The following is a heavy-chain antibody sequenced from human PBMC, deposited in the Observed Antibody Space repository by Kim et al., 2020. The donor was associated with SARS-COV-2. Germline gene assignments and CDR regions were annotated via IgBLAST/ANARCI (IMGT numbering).Heavy chain of an antibody. D-gene: IGHD2-21*01. CDR2: ISGSGGST. J-gene: IGHJ6*02. CDR3: AKKMWSRRDIYGMDV. V-gene: IGHV3-23*01. Sequence: GGSLRLSCAASGFTFSSYAMSWVRQAPGKGLEWVSAISGSGGSTYYADSVKGRFTISRDNSKNTLYLQMNSLRAEDTAVYYCAKKMWSRRDIYGMDVWGQGTTVTVSS. CDR1: GFTFSSYA.